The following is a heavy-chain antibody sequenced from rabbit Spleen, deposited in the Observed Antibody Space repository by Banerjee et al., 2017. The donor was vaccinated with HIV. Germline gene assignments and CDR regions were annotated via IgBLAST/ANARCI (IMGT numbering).Heavy chain of an antibody. Sequence: QSLEESGGDLVKPGASLTLTCKASGFSFSGSHYMCWVRQAPGKGLEWIACIYAGSSGTTYYTSWAKGRFTISKTSSTTVTLQMTSLTVADTATYFCARDLTDVIGWNFGWWGPGTLVTVS. CDR1: GFSFSGSHY. CDR3: ARDLTDVIGWNFGW. V-gene: IGHV1S40*01. CDR2: IYAGSSGTT. D-gene: IGHD1-1*01. J-gene: IGHJ4*01.